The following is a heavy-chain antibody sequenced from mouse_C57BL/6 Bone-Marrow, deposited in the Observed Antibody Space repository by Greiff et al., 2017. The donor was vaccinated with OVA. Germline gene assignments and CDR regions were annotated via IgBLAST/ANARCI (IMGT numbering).Heavy chain of an antibody. V-gene: IGHV1-53*01. CDR3: ARANWAYYAMDY. CDR2: INPSNGGT. CDR1: GYTFTSYW. J-gene: IGHJ4*01. D-gene: IGHD4-1*01. Sequence: VKLQQPGTELVKPGASVKLSCKASGYTFTSYWMHWVKQRPGQGLEWIGNINPSNGGTNYNEKFKSKATLTVDKSSSTAYMQLSSLTSEDSAVYYCARANWAYYAMDYWGQGTSVTVSS.